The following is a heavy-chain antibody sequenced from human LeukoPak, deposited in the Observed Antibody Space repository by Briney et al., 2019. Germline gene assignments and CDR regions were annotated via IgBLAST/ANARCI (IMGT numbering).Heavy chain of an antibody. J-gene: IGHJ5*02. CDR3: ARGRGPYGWFDP. D-gene: IGHD3-10*01. CDR2: INGDGSSI. V-gene: IGHV3-74*01. Sequence: GGSLRLSCAASGFFSNSYWMHWARQAPGKGLVWVARINGDGSSINYADSVKGRFTISRDNAKNTLYLQMNSLRVEDTAVYYCARGRGPYGWFDPRGQGTLVTVSS. CDR1: GFFSNSYW.